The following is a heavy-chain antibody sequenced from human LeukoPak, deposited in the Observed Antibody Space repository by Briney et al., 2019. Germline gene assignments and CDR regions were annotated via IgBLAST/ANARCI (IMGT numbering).Heavy chain of an antibody. CDR3: ARDFYDSSGYYYDY. Sequence: GGSLRLSCAASGFTFSGYTMSWARQAPGKGLEWVSAVSGSGDKTYYADSVKGRFTISRDNSKGTLYLQMNSLRAEDTALYYCARDFYDSSGYYYDYWGQGTLVTVSS. D-gene: IGHD3-22*01. J-gene: IGHJ4*02. CDR1: GFTFSGYT. V-gene: IGHV3-23*01. CDR2: VSGSGDKT.